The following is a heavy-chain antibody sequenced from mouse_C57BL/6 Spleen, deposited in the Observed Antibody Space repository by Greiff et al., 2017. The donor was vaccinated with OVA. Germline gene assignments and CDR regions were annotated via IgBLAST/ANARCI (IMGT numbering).Heavy chain of an antibody. CDR2: IWSGGST. CDR1: GFSLTSYG. J-gene: IGHJ1*03. D-gene: IGHD3-1*01. V-gene: IGHV2-2*01. Sequence: QVQLKESGPGLVQPSQSLSITCTVSGFSLTSYGVHWVRQSPGKGLEWLGVIWSGGSTDYNAAFISRLSISKDNSKSQVFFKMNSLQADDTAIYYCADRVFDVWGTGTTVTVSS. CDR3: ADRVFDV.